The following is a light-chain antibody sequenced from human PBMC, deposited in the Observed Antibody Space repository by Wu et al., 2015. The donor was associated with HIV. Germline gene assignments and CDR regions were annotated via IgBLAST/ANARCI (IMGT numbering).Light chain of an antibody. V-gene: IGKV1-12*01. CDR2: AAS. CDR3: QQTYTTSWT. J-gene: IGKJ1*01. CDR1: QGISSW. Sequence: QSPSSVSASIGDRVTITCRASQGISSWFAWYQHVPPKAPRLLIYAASQLHRGVPSRFTGSGSGTEFTLAIAGLQPEDFATYYCQQTYTTSWTFGQGTRV.